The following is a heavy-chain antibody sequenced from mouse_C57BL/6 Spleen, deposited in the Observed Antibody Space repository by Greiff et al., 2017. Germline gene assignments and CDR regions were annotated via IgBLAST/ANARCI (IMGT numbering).Heavy chain of an antibody. CDR1: GFNINDDY. Sequence: EVQLQQSGAELVRPGASVKLSCTASGFNINDDYMHWVKQRPEQGLEWIGWIDPENGDTEYASKFQGKAAITADTSSNTAYLQLSSLASEDTAVYYCTILMITTPLAYWGKGTLVTVSA. J-gene: IGHJ3*01. V-gene: IGHV14-4*01. CDR3: TILMITTPLAY. D-gene: IGHD2-4*01. CDR2: IDPENGDT.